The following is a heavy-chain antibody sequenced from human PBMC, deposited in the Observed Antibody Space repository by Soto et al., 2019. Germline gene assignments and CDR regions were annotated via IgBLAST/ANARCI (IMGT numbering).Heavy chain of an antibody. D-gene: IGHD6-13*01. J-gene: IGHJ4*02. CDR1: GGSISSYY. Sequence: PSETLSLTCTVSGGSISSYYWSWIRQPPGKGLEGIGSIYYSGSTNYNPSLESRLTISVDKSKNQFSLKLTSVTAADTAVYYCARARATIAAAAIFDCWGQGTLVTVSS. V-gene: IGHV4-59*12. CDR3: ARARATIAAAAIFDC. CDR2: IYYSGST.